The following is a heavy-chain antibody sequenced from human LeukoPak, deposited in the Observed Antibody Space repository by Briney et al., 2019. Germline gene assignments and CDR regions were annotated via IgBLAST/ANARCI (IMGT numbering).Heavy chain of an antibody. CDR1: GGSISSSSYY. D-gene: IGHD3-10*01. Sequence: SETLSLTCTVSGGSISSSSYYWSWIRQPAGKGLEWIGRIYTSGSTNYNPSLNSRVTISLDTSKNQFSLSLSSVTAADTAVYYCARVSSSGVWDVWGQGTTVSVSS. V-gene: IGHV4-61*02. CDR3: ARVSSSGVWDV. CDR2: IYTSGST. J-gene: IGHJ6*02.